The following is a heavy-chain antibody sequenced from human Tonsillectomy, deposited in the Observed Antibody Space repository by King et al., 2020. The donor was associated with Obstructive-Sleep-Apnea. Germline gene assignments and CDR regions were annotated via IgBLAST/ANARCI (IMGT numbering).Heavy chain of an antibody. CDR1: GFTFSTSV. CDR2: ISDSGGDT. V-gene: IGHV3-23*04. J-gene: IGHJ6*02. Sequence: QLVQSGGGLVQPGGSLRLSCAASGFTFSTSVMTWVRQAPGKGLEWVSAISDSGGDTYYTDSVKGRFTISRDNSRNTLYLQMNSLRADDTAVYYCAKDLVNWDYGDPGWGYGMDVWGQGTTVTVSS. D-gene: IGHD4-17*01. CDR3: AKDLVNWDYGDPGWGYGMDV.